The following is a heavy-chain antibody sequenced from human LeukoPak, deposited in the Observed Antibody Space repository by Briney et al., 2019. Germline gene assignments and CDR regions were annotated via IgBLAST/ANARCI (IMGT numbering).Heavy chain of an antibody. D-gene: IGHD4/OR15-4a*01. V-gene: IGHV3-53*01. Sequence: GGSLRLSCVASGFILSSYSMNWVRQAPGKGLEWVSFIYSDNTHYSDSVKGRFTISRDNSKNTLYLQMNSLRAEDTAVYYCARRAGAYSHPYDYWGQGTLVTVSS. J-gene: IGHJ4*02. CDR2: IYSDNT. CDR1: GFILSSYS. CDR3: ARRAGAYSHPYDY.